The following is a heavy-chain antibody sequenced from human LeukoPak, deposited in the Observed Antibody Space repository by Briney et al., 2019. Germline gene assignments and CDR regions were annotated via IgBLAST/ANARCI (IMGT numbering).Heavy chain of an antibody. CDR1: GGSFTGCY. D-gene: IGHD3-10*01. CDR2: INHSGST. Sequence: SETLSLTCAVNGGSFTGCYWSWIRQSPGKGLEWIGEINHSGSTNYNSSLKSRLTISVDTSKNQLSLKLSSVTAADTAIYYCARGGYGPGSHYKYWGQGTLVTVSS. CDR3: ARGGYGPGSHYKY. V-gene: IGHV4-34*01. J-gene: IGHJ4*02.